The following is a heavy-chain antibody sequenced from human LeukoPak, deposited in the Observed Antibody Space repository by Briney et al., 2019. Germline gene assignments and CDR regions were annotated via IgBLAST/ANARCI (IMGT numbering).Heavy chain of an antibody. CDR3: AKGYCTNGVCFFDY. CDR1: GFTFSSYA. Sequence: PGGSLRLSCAASGFTFSSYAMSWVRQAPGKGLEWVSSISGSGGSTYSADSVKGRFTISRDNSKNTLYLQMNSLRAEDTAVYYCAKGYCTNGVCFFDYWGQGTLVTVSS. V-gene: IGHV3-23*01. CDR2: ISGSGGST. J-gene: IGHJ4*02. D-gene: IGHD2-8*01.